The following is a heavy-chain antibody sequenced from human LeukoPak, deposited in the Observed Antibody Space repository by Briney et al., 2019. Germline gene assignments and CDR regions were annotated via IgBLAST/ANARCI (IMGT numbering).Heavy chain of an antibody. V-gene: IGHV4-59*01. Sequence: PSETLSLTCSVSGGSISSYYWSWIRQPPGKGLEWIGYIYYSGSTNYNPSLKSRVTISVDTSKNQFSLTLSSVTAADTAIYYCARIYGSGSSNWFDPWGQGTLVTVSS. J-gene: IGHJ5*02. CDR3: ARIYGSGSSNWFDP. CDR2: IYYSGST. D-gene: IGHD3-10*01. CDR1: GGSISSYY.